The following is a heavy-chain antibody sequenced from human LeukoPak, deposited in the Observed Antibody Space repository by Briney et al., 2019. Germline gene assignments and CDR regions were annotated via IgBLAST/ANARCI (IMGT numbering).Heavy chain of an antibody. Sequence: GGSLRLSCAASGFIVSSNFMSWVRQAPGGGLEWVSVIYSGGDTRYADFVKGRFTISRDNSKNTLYLQMNSLRAEDTALYYCARERGRGVISPYFDQWGQGTLVTVSS. CDR2: IYSGGDT. CDR3: ARERGRGVISPYFDQ. D-gene: IGHD3-16*02. CDR1: GFIVSSNF. V-gene: IGHV3-66*01. J-gene: IGHJ4*02.